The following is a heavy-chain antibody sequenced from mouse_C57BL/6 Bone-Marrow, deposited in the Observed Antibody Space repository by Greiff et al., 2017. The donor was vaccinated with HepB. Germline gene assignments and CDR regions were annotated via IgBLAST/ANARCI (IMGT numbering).Heavy chain of an antibody. J-gene: IGHJ1*03. Sequence: DVKLVESGGGLVQPGESLKLSCESNEYEFPSHDMSWVRKTPEKRLELVAAINSDGGSTYYPDTMERRFIISRDNTKKTLYLQMSSLRSEDTALYYCARQGSTGTYWYFDVWGTGTTVTVSS. V-gene: IGHV5-2*01. CDR3: ARQGSTGTYWYFDV. D-gene: IGHD4-1*02. CDR1: EYEFPSHD. CDR2: INSDGGST.